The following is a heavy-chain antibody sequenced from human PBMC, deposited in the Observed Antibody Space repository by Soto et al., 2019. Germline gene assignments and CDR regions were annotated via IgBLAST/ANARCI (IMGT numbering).Heavy chain of an antibody. CDR2: INPSGGDT. CDR3: ASDVQWLVRALDY. Sequence: QVQLVQSGAEVKKPGASVRVSCKASGYTFTSYYIHWVRLAPGQGLEWMGTINPSGGDTSYAQEFWSKDTLTRDTSTSIVYMELSILKYVETAVYFCASDVQWLVRALDYWGQGSLVSVAS. D-gene: IGHD6-19*01. V-gene: IGHV1-46*01. CDR1: GYTFTSYY. J-gene: IGHJ4*02.